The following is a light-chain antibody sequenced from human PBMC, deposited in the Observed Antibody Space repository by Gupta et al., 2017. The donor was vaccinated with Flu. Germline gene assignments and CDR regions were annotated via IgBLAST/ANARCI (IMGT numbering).Light chain of an antibody. J-gene: IGKJ4*01. CDR3: QQYQSLPLT. V-gene: IGKV1-33*01. CDR1: QDITNF. Sequence: DIQMTQSPSSLSASVGDRVTITCQASQDITNFLNWYQQRPGEATKLLINDASNLKAGVPSRFSGSGSGTDFTFTINRLQPEDFATYFCQQYQSLPLTFGGGTRVELK. CDR2: DAS.